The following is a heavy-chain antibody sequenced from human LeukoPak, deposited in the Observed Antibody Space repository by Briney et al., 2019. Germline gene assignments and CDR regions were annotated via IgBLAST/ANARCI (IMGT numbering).Heavy chain of an antibody. Sequence: GGSLRLSCAASGFTFSRYAMHWVRQAPGKGLEWVAVISYDGSNKYYADSVKGRFTISRDNSKNTLYLQMNRLRAEDTAVYYCARDPWRGDTAMVYPHYWGQGTMVTVSS. J-gene: IGHJ4*02. V-gene: IGHV3-30-3*01. CDR3: ARDPWRGDTAMVYPHY. CDR1: GFTFSRYA. D-gene: IGHD5-18*01. CDR2: ISYDGSNK.